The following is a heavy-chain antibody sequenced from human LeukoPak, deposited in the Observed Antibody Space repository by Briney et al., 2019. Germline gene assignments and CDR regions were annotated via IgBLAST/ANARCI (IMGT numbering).Heavy chain of an antibody. CDR3: ARDRGIGGTIDN. V-gene: IGHV3-74*01. CDR2: INTDGSST. D-gene: IGHD3-10*01. CDR1: GFTLSSYW. J-gene: IGHJ4*02. Sequence: PGGSLRLSCAASGFTLSSYWMHWARQAPGKGLVWVSRINTDGSSTSYADSVKGRFTISRDNAKNTLYLQMNSLRAEDTAVYYCARDRGIGGTIDNWGQGTLVTVSS.